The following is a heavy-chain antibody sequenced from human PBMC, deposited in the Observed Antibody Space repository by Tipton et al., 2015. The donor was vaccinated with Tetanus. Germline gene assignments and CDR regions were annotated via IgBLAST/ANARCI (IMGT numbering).Heavy chain of an antibody. CDR1: GYNFVNFG. CDR2: ISAYNGKT. Sequence: QSGPEVKEPGASVKVSCKASGYNFVNFGISWVRQAPGQGLEWMGWISAYNGKTKYAQRLQGRVTMTTDRSANTAYMDLRRLRSDDTAVYYCARVQEQRIYYYGMDVWGQGTTVTVSS. D-gene: IGHD6-25*01. J-gene: IGHJ6*02. CDR3: ARVQEQRIYYYGMDV. V-gene: IGHV1-18*01.